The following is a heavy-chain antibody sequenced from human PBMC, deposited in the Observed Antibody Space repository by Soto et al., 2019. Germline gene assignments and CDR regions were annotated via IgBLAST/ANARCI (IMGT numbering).Heavy chain of an antibody. J-gene: IGHJ4*02. V-gene: IGHV1-46*01. D-gene: IGHD1-26*01. CDR3: LREPSESYYFDY. CDR1: GYTFTSFY. Sequence: QVQLVQSGAEVREPGASVKVSCKASGYTFTSFYLHWVRQAPGQGLEWLGIIRPGIPNTEYAQKFQDRVSMTRDTSTSTVYMELSSLNSEDTAVYYCLREPSESYYFDYWGQGTLVSVSS. CDR2: IRPGIPNT.